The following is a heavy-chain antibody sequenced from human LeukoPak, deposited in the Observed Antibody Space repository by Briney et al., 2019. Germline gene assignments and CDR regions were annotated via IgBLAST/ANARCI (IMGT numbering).Heavy chain of an antibody. CDR2: IIGSGGST. J-gene: IGHJ4*02. CDR3: AKPYSSGSLVFDY. V-gene: IGHV3-23*01. Sequence: GGSLRLSCAASGFTFSSYAMSWVRQAPGKGLEWVSAIIGSGGSTYYADPGKGRLTISRDNSKNTLYLQMNSLRAEDTAVYYCAKPYSSGSLVFDYWGQGTLVTVSS. D-gene: IGHD3-22*01. CDR1: GFTFSSYA.